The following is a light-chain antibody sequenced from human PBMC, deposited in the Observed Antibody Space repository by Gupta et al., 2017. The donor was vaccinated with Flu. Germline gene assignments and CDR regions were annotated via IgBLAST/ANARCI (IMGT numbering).Light chain of an antibody. J-gene: IGKJ4*01. CDR1: QSRRHSNGYNY. CDR3: WQAPQSPPLT. V-gene: IGKV2-28*01. Sequence: DIVMTQSPLSLPVTPGEPASISCRSSQSRRHSNGYNYLGWYLQKTGQSPHLLIYLGSTRAAGGVERFSGSGSGTDFTLKIISGEEEDVGGYYYWQAPQSPPLTFGEGTKVEIK. CDR2: LGS.